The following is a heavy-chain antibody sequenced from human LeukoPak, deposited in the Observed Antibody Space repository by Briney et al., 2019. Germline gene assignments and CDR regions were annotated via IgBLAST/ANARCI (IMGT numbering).Heavy chain of an antibody. CDR3: ARGPSGNYLDYDY. CDR1: GYTFTSYD. D-gene: IGHD1-26*01. CDR2: INPNSGGT. V-gene: IGHV1-2*06. Sequence: ASVKVSCKASGYTFTSYDINWVRQATGQGLEWMGRINPNSGGTNSAQKFRGRVTMTRDTSISTAYMELSGLRFDDTAVYYCARGPSGNYLDYDYWGQGTLVTVSS. J-gene: IGHJ4*02.